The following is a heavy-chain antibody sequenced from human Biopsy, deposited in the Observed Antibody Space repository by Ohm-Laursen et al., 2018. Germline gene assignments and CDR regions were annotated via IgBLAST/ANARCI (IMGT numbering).Heavy chain of an antibody. CDR1: GDTSRNLA. D-gene: IGHD3-10*01. CDR2: IFPIVGIE. J-gene: IGHJ6*02. Sequence: GASVKVSCKASGDTSRNLAINWVRQAPGQGLEWVGRIFPIVGIEDYALKFKDRITINADESTNTAYMELSSLRSEDTAIYYCARGSGSYSRVMDVWGRGTTVIVSS. CDR3: ARGSGSYSRVMDV. V-gene: IGHV1-69*04.